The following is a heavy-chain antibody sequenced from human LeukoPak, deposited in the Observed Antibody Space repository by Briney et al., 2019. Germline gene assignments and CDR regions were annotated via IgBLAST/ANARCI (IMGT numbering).Heavy chain of an antibody. D-gene: IGHD3-22*01. CDR3: ARGTYDSSGYPRNYCDY. CDR2: IYSGGGT. CDR1: GFTVSGNY. Sequence: GGSLRLSCAASGFTVSGNYMSWVRQAPGKGLEWVSIIYSGGGTYYADSVKGRFTISRDNSKNTLYLQMNSLRAEDTAVYYCARGTYDSSGYPRNYCDYWGQGTLVTVSS. J-gene: IGHJ4*02. V-gene: IGHV3-66*01.